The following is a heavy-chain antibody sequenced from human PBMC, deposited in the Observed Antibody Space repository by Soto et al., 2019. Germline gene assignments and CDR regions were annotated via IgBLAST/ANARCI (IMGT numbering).Heavy chain of an antibody. CDR3: ARETTYSRTGAFDI. Sequence: ASVKVSCKASGYTFTGYYMHWVRQAPGQGLEWMGWINPNSGCTNYAQKFQGWVTMTRDTSISTAYMELSRLRSDDTAVYYCARETTYSRTGAFDIWGQGTLVTVSS. J-gene: IGHJ3*02. CDR2: INPNSGCT. CDR1: GYTFTGYY. D-gene: IGHD6-13*01. V-gene: IGHV1-2*04.